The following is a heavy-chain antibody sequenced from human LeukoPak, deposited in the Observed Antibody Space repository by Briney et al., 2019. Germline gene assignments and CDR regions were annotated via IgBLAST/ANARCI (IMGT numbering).Heavy chain of an antibody. V-gene: IGHV1-2*02. CDR3: ARGPQLLWFGEGIDY. CDR2: INPNSGGT. CDR1: GYTFTGYY. D-gene: IGHD3-10*01. J-gene: IGHJ4*02. Sequence: ASVKVSCKASGYTFTGYYMHWVRQAPGQGLEWMGWINPNSGGTNYAQKFQGRVTMTRDTSISTAYMELSRLRSDDTAVYYCARGPQLLWFGEGIDYWGQGTLVTVSS.